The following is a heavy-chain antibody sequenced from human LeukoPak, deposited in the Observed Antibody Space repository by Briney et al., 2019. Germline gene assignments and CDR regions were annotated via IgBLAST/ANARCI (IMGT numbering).Heavy chain of an antibody. Sequence: GGSLRLSCTASGYTFANDAVSWVRQAPGKGLEWVVFISSKVYAGTAHYAASVKGRFTISRDDSKSIAYLQMTSLKIEDTAVYYCTRGLSRAYYYNGMDVWGQGTTVTVSS. D-gene: IGHD2-2*01. CDR3: TRGLSRAYYYNGMDV. V-gene: IGHV3-49*04. CDR2: ISSKVYAGTA. J-gene: IGHJ6*02. CDR1: GYTFANDA.